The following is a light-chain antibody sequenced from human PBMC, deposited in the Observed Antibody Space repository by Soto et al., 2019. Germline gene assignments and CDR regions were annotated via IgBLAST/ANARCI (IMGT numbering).Light chain of an antibody. V-gene: IGKV1D-12*01. Sequence: DIQMTQSPSSVSASVGDIVTITCRASHSINIWLAWYQQKPGKAPRLLIYTTSRLQSGVPSRFSGSGSGTGFTHTISRLQPEDSATYYCVHASNFPLTFGGGSKVEIK. CDR3: VHASNFPLT. CDR1: HSINIW. CDR2: TTS. J-gene: IGKJ4*01.